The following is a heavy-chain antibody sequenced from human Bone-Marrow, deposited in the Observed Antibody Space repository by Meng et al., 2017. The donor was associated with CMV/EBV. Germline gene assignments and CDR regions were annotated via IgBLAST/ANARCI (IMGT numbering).Heavy chain of an antibody. D-gene: IGHD2-2*01. CDR2: INSDGSTT. CDR3: ASDLSRGYCSSTSCYPNFDY. V-gene: IGHV3-74*01. Sequence: GESLKISCAASGFTSSDYWMHWVRQAPGKGLVWVSRINSDGSTTSYADSVKGRFSISRDNAKNTLYLQMNSLRAEVTAVYYCASDLSRGYCSSTSCYPNFDYWGQGTLVTVSS. CDR1: GFTSSDYW. J-gene: IGHJ4*02.